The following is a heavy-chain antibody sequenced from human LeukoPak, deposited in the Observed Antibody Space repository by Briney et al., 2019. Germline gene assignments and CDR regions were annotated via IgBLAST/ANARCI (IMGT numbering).Heavy chain of an antibody. D-gene: IGHD5-24*01. CDR3: ASDPVEMATMIFDY. V-gene: IGHV1-69*04. CDR1: VGTFSSYA. J-gene: IGHJ4*02. CDR2: IIPNLGIA. Sequence: ASVTVSCKASVGTFSSYAISWVRQAPGQGLEWMGRIIPNLGIANYAQKFQGRVTITADKSTSTAYMELSSLRSEDTAVYYCASDPVEMATMIFDYWGQGTLVTVSS.